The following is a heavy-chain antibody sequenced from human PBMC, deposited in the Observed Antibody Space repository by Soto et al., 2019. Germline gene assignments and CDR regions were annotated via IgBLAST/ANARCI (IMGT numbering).Heavy chain of an antibody. CDR2: INPKSGGT. D-gene: IGHD1-26*01. CDR3: ARDLAKGGGSAGFNY. CDR1: GYTFTVYY. J-gene: IGHJ4*02. V-gene: IGHV1-2*02. Sequence: ASVKVSCKASGYTFTVYYMHWVRQAPGQGLEWMGWINPKSGGTMYPQKFQGRVTMTWDTSISTAYMALTRLRSDDTAVYYCARDLAKGGGSAGFNYWGQGTLVTVSS.